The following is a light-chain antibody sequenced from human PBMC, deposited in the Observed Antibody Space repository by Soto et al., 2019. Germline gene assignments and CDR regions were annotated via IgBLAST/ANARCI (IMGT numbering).Light chain of an antibody. V-gene: IGKV3-20*01. CDR3: HQYASSPLT. Sequence: ENVFTPSPRTLSFFPREKETHPSRAIQSVGSNYLAWYQQTPGQAPRLLIHGASTRATGIPDRFSGSGSGTDFTLTLSRLESEDSAVYYCHQYASSPLTFGQGTRLEIK. CDR2: GAS. CDR1: QSVGSNY. J-gene: IGKJ5*01.